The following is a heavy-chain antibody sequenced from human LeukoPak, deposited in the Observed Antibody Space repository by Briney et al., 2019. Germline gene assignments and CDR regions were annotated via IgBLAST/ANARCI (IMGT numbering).Heavy chain of an antibody. CDR3: ARAVTPYYYYYMDV. D-gene: IGHD2-21*02. CDR1: GFTFSSYS. CDR2: ISSSSSTI. V-gene: IGHV3-48*01. J-gene: IGHJ6*03. Sequence: PGGSLRLSCAASGFTFSSYSMNWVRQAPGKGLEWVSYISSSSSTIYYADSVKGRFTTSRDNAKNSLYLQMNSLRAEDTAVYYCARAVTPYYYYYMDVWGKGTTVTVSS.